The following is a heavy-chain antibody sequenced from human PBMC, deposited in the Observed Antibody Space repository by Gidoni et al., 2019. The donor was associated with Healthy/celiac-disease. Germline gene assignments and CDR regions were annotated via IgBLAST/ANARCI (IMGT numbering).Heavy chain of an antibody. V-gene: IGHV4-34*01. CDR1: GGSFSGYY. Sequence: QVQLQQWGAGLLKPSETLSLTCAVSGGSFSGYYWSWIRQPPGKGLEWIGEINHSGSTNYNPSLKSRVTISVDTSKNQFSLKLSSVTAADTAVYYCARASGYDSSGYYGIWGQGTLVTVSS. D-gene: IGHD3-22*01. J-gene: IGHJ4*02. CDR3: ARASGYDSSGYYGI. CDR2: INHSGST.